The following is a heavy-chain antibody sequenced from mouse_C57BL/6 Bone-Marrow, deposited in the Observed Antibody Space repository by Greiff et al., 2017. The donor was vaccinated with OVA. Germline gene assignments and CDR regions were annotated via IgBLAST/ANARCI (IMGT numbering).Heavy chain of an antibody. J-gene: IGHJ3*01. CDR3: ARRTGLTWFAY. V-gene: IGHV1-26*01. CDR2: INPNNGGT. Sequence: EVQLQQSGPELVKPGASVKISCKASGYTFTDYYMNWVKQSHGKSLEWIGDINPNNGGTSYNQKFKGKATLTVDKSSSTAYMGLRSLTSEDSAVYYCARRTGLTWFAYWGQGTLVTVSA. CDR1: GYTFTDYY. D-gene: IGHD2-4*01.